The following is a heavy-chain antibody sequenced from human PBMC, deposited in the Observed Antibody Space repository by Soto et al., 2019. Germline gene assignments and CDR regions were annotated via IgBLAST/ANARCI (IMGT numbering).Heavy chain of an antibody. CDR3: ARSQGSSTSLEVYYYYSYGMDV. Sequence: QVQLVQSGAEVKKPGSSVKVSCKASGGTFSSYAISWVRQAPGQGLEWMGGIIPIPGTANYAQKFQGRVTLTADESTSTAYMELSSLRSEDTAVYYCARSQGSSTSLEVYYYYSYGMDVWGQGTTVTVSS. CDR1: GGTFSSYA. V-gene: IGHV1-69*01. D-gene: IGHD2-2*01. J-gene: IGHJ6*02. CDR2: IIPIPGTA.